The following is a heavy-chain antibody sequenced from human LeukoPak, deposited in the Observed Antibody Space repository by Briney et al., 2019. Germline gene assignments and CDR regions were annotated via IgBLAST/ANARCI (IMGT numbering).Heavy chain of an antibody. Sequence: GSLLLSCAASGFTFISYSMNWFLQAPGKGLEWVSSIISSSSYIYYAASVRGRFTISRDNAKNSLYLQMNSLRAGDTVVYYCALSVADTAEYFQQWGGGTLVTVSS. D-gene: IGHD6-19*01. CDR3: ALSVADTAEYFQQ. CDR2: IISSSSYI. CDR1: GFTFISYS. V-gene: IGHV3-21*01. J-gene: IGHJ1*01.